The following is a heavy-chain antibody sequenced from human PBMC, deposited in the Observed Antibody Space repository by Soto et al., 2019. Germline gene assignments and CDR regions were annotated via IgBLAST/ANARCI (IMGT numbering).Heavy chain of an antibody. V-gene: IGHV1-18*01. CDR3: ARVFQGSRWFDP. D-gene: IGHD2-15*01. J-gene: IGHJ5*02. CDR1: GYTFTNYG. CDR2: ISAYNGNT. Sequence: ASVKVSCTASGYTFTNYGISWVRQAPGQGLEWMGWISAYNGNTNYAQKLQGRVTMTTDTSTSTAYMELRSLRSDDTAVYYCARVFQGSRWFDPWGQGTLVTVSS.